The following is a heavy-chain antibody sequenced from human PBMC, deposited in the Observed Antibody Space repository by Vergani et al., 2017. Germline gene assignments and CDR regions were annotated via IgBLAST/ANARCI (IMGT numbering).Heavy chain of an antibody. CDR1: GVSIGSNSYY. CDR2: IYTRVST. D-gene: IGHD3-22*01. Sequence: QLQLQESGPGLVKPSETLSLTCTVSGVSIGSNSYYWGWIRQPPGKGLEWIGGIYTRVSTNYNPSLKSRVTISVDTSKNQFSLKLSSVTAADTAVYYCARGSLTRYYDSSGYPYYGMDVWGQGTTVTVSS. CDR3: ARGSLTRYYDSSGYPYYGMDV. V-gene: IGHV4-61*05. J-gene: IGHJ6*02.